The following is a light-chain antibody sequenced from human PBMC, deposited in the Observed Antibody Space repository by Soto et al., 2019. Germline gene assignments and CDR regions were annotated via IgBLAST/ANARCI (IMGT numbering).Light chain of an antibody. V-gene: IGLV2-11*01. Sequence: QSALTQTRSVSGSPGQSVTISCTGTSGDVGGYNFVSWYQQHPGKVPTLVVFDVSHRPSGVPDRFSGSKSGNTASLTISGLQAEDEADYYCCSYGGSDTWVFGGGTKLTVL. CDR3: CSYGGSDTWV. CDR1: SGDVGGYNF. J-gene: IGLJ2*01. CDR2: DVS.